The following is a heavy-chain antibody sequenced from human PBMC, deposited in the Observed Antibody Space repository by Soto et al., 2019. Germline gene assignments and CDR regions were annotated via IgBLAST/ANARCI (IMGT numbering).Heavy chain of an antibody. D-gene: IGHD2-21*02. CDR1: GFTFSDYY. CDR3: TRARRLGDSPYFDY. CDR2: TRNKANRYTT. J-gene: IGHJ4*02. Sequence: EVQLVESGGGLVQPGGSLRLSCAASGFTFSDYYIDWVRQAPGKGLEWVGRTRNKANRYTTEYAASVKGRFTISRDDSKNSLYLQMNSLKTEDTAVYYCTRARRLGDSPYFDYWGQGTLVTVSS. V-gene: IGHV3-72*01.